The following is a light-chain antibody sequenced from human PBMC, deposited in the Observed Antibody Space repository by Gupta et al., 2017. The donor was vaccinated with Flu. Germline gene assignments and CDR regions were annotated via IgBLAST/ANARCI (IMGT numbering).Light chain of an antibody. CDR2: GAT. J-gene: IGKJ1*01. CDR1: QSVFRNY. CDR3: QQYSSSPRT. V-gene: IGKV3-20*01. Sequence: ANLYFSPGERATLSCRASQSVFRNYLAWYPHRPGQAPRLLIWGATNRVTGIPARFSGSGSGADFALTISRLEPEDFAVYYCQQYSSSPRTFGQGTKVEIK.